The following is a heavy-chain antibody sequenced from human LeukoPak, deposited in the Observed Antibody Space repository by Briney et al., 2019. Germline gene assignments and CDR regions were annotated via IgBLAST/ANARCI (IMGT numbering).Heavy chain of an antibody. CDR2: INHSGST. J-gene: IGHJ5*02. D-gene: IGHD2-2*01. CDR1: GGSFSGYY. V-gene: IGHV4-34*01. CDR3: ARGIIVVVPAASGNWFDP. Sequence: PSETLSLTCAVYGGSFSGYYWSWIRQPPGKGLEWIGEINHSGSTNYNPSLKSRVTISVDTSKNQFSLKLSSVTAADTAVYYCARGIIVVVPAASGNWFDPWGQGTLVTVSS.